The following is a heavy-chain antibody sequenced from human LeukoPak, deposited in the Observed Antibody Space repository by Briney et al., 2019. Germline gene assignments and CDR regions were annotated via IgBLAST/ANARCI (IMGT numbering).Heavy chain of an antibody. J-gene: IGHJ3*02. CDR3: AKARYGDYSSNI. Sequence: GGSLRLSCAASGFTFSTYAMSWVRQAPGKGLEWVSAISGSGGSTYYADSVKGRFTISRDNSKNTLYLQMNSLRAEDTAVYYCAKARYGDYSSNIWGQGTMVTVSS. CDR2: ISGSGGST. D-gene: IGHD4-17*01. CDR1: GFTFSTYA. V-gene: IGHV3-23*01.